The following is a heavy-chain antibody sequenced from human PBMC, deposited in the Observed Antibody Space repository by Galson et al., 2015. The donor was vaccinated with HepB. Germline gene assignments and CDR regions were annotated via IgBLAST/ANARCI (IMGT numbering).Heavy chain of an antibody. J-gene: IGHJ4*02. CDR1: GFTFSDYG. CDR3: AKAGASGSYYNLPADF. D-gene: IGHD3-10*01. Sequence: SPRLSCAASGFTFSDYGMHWVRQAPGKGPECVAVISYDGNNKYYADSVKGRFTISRDSSKNTLYLQMNSLRAEDTAVYYCAKAGASGSYYNLPADFWGQGTLVTVSS. CDR2: ISYDGNNK. V-gene: IGHV3-30*18.